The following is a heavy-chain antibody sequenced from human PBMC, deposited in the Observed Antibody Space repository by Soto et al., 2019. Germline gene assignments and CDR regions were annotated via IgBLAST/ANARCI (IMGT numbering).Heavy chain of an antibody. J-gene: IGHJ6*02. V-gene: IGHV4-59*01. CDR3: ARGSPDFWSGYGYYYYGMDV. Sequence: SETLSLTCTVSCCSISSYYWSWIRQPPGKGLEWIGYIYYSGSTNYNPSLKSRVTISVDTSKNQFSLKLSSVTAADTAVYYCARGSPDFWSGYGYYYYGMDVWGQGTTVT. D-gene: IGHD3-3*01. CDR2: IYYSGST. CDR1: CCSISSYY.